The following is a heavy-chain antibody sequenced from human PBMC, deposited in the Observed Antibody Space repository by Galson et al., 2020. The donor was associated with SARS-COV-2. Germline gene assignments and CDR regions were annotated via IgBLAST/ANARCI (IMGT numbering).Heavy chain of an antibody. CDR2: IIPIFGTA. J-gene: IGHJ6*03. D-gene: IGHD3-10*01. Sequence: SVKVSCKASGGTFSSYAISWVRQAPGQGLEWMGGIIPIFGTANYAQKFQGRVTITADKSTSTAYMELSSLRSEDTAVYYCARSRRDGSGSYGLLGYYYYYMDVWGKGTTVTFSS. CDR1: GGTFSSYA. CDR3: ARSRRDGSGSYGLLGYYYYYMDV. V-gene: IGHV1-69*06.